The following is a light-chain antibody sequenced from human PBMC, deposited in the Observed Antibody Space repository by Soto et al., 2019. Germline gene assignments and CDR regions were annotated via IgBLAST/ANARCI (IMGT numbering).Light chain of an antibody. J-gene: IGKJ4*01. CDR1: QSVLFTSNNKNY. Sequence: DIVMTQSPDSLAVSLGERATINCESSQSVLFTSNNKNYLAWYQQEPGQPPKLLLSWASARESGVPERFSGSGSGTLFTLSISSLQAEDVAVYCCQQYYTLPLTFGGGTKVDIK. V-gene: IGKV4-1*01. CDR2: WAS. CDR3: QQYYTLPLT.